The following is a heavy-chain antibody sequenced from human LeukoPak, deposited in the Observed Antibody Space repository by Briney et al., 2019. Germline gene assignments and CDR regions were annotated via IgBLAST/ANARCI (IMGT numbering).Heavy chain of an antibody. CDR3: ARGKRYFDY. V-gene: IGHV1-18*01. CDR2: ISAYDGNT. Sequence: ASVKVSCKASGYIFTNHGFSWVRQAPGQGLEWMGWISAYDGNTNYAQKLQGRVTMTTDTSTSTAYMELRSLRSDDTAVYYCARGKRYFDYWGQGALVTVSS. J-gene: IGHJ4*02. CDR1: GYIFTNHG.